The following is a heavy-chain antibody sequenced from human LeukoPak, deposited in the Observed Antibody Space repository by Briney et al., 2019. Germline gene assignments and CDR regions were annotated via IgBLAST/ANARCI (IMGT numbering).Heavy chain of an antibody. Sequence: GGSLRLSCAASGFTFSSYSMNWVRQAPGKGLEWVSSISSSSSYIYYADSVKGRFTISRDNAKNSLYLQMNSLRAEDTAVYYCARDRRTVTTWVDYWGQGTLVTVSS. CDR1: GFTFSSYS. CDR3: ARDRRTVTTWVDY. D-gene: IGHD4-17*01. V-gene: IGHV3-21*01. CDR2: ISSSSSYI. J-gene: IGHJ4*02.